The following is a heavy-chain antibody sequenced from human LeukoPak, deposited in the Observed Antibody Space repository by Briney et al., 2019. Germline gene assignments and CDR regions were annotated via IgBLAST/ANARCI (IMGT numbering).Heavy chain of an antibody. CDR1: GFTLSNYG. CDR2: IRNDGGYT. CDR3: TRERYCSGASCYSDNTYFDS. D-gene: IGHD2-2*01. V-gene: IGHV3-30*02. Sequence: GGSLRLSCAASGFTLSNYGLHWVRQAPGKGLECVSFIRNDGGYTFYAGSVRGRFTISRDNSKNTLYMQMNNLRVEDTAVYYCTRERYCSGASCYSDNTYFDSWGQGTLVTVSS. J-gene: IGHJ4*02.